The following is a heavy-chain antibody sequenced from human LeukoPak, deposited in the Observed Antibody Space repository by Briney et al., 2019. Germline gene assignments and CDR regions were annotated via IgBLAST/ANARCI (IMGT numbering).Heavy chain of an antibody. Sequence: GESLKISCKHSGYSFPTYCVGWVRQMPGKGLEWMGIIYPDDSDTRYSPSFQGQVTISADKSISTAYLQWSSLKASDTAMYYCARRTIRLGELSSNDAFDIWGQGTMVTVSS. CDR1: GYSFPTYC. CDR3: ARRTIRLGELSSNDAFDI. CDR2: IYPDDSDT. J-gene: IGHJ3*02. V-gene: IGHV5-51*01. D-gene: IGHD3-16*02.